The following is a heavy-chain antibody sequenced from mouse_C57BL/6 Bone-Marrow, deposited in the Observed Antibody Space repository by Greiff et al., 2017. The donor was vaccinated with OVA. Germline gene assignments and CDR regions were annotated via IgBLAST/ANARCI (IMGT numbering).Heavy chain of an antibody. D-gene: IGHD2-5*01. J-gene: IGHJ4*01. Sequence: VQLKESGPGLAKPSQTLSLTCSVTGYSITSDYWNWIRKFPGNKLEYMGYISYSGSTYYNPSLKSRISIPRDTSKNQYYLQLNSVTTENTATYYGARRPYSNYLYAMDYWGQGTSVTVSS. CDR1: GYSITSDY. CDR3: ARRPYSNYLYAMDY. CDR2: ISYSGST. V-gene: IGHV3-8*01.